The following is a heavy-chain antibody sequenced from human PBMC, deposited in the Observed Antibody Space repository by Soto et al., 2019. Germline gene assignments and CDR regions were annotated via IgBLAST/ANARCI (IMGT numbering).Heavy chain of an antibody. J-gene: IGHJ6*02. CDR3: GKDTLDCSGGDCPLYYYYGMDV. CDR1: GFTFRSYG. CDR2: ISNDGAKK. Sequence: QVQLVESGGGVVQPGRSLRLSCAASGFTFRSYGMHWVRQAPGKGLEWLAVISNDGAKKYLADSVKVRLTISRDNSRNTLYLQMNSLSAGDTAVYYCGKDTLDCSGGDCPLYYYYGMDVWGQGTTVTVSS. V-gene: IGHV3-30*18. D-gene: IGHD2-21*02.